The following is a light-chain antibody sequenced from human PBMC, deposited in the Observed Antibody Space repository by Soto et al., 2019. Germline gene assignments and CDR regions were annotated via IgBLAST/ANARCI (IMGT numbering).Light chain of an antibody. J-gene: IGKJ2*01. CDR1: QSVSSSY. V-gene: IGKV3-20*01. Sequence: EIVLTQSPGTLSLSPGERATLSCRASQSVSSSYLAWYQQKPGQAPRLLIYGASSRATGIPDRFSGSGSGTAFTLTISRLEPEDFGVYYCQQYGSSSYTFGQGTKLEIK. CDR2: GAS. CDR3: QQYGSSSYT.